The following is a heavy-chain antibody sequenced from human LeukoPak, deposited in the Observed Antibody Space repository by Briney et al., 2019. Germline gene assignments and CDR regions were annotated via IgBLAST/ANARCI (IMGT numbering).Heavy chain of an antibody. D-gene: IGHD1-26*01. CDR2: IRYNGSNK. CDR3: ANLNERLRSWVYPHADNWFDP. V-gene: IGHV3-30*02. Sequence: GGSLRLSCAASGFIFSNYGMHWVRQAPGKGLEWVAFIRYNGSNKYYADSVKGRFTISRDNSKNTLYLQMNTLKVEDTAVYYCANLNERLRSWVYPHADNWFDPWGQGTLVTVSS. J-gene: IGHJ5*02. CDR1: GFIFSNYG.